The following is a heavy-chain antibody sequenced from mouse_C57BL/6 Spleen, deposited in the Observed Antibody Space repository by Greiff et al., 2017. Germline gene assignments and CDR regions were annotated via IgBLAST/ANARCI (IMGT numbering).Heavy chain of an antibody. V-gene: IGHV14-1*01. D-gene: IGHD1-1*01. CDR1: GFNIKDYY. CDR2: IDPEDGDT. CDR3: TTVVATNFDY. J-gene: IGHJ2*01. Sequence: EVQLQQSGAELVRPGASVKLSCTASGFNIKDYYMHWVKQRPEQGLEWIGRIDPEDGDTEYAPKFQGKATMTAETSSNTAYLQLSSRTSEDTAVYYCTTVVATNFDYWGQGTTLTVSS.